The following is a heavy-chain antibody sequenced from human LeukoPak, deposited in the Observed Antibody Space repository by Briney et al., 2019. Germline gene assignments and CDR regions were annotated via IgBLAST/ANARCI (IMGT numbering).Heavy chain of an antibody. J-gene: IGHJ3*01. V-gene: IGHV3-53*01. CDR1: EFTLRTHY. CDR3: ARDPPSHKYRGAFDV. CDR2: IDSDYTT. Sequence: GGSLRLSCVASEFTLRTHYINWVRQAPGKGLEWVSVIDSDYTTYYADSVKGRFTISRDNSKNTVFLQMNSLRAEGTAVYYCARDPPSHKYRGAFDVWGQGTFVTVSS. D-gene: IGHD5-12*01.